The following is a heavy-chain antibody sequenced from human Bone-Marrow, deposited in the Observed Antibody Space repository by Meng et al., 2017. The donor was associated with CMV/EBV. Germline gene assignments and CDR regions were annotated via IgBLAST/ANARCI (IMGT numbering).Heavy chain of an antibody. V-gene: IGHV3-30-3*01. CDR3: ARARFLEWLFTDY. Sequence: SCKASGYTFTSHSFHWVRQAPGKGLEWVALTSYDGTTNFHADSVKGRFTVSRDNSKNMVYLQRSSLRADDSALYFCARARFLEWLFTDYWGQGRLVTVSS. D-gene: IGHD3-3*01. CDR1: GYTFTSHS. J-gene: IGHJ4*02. CDR2: TSYDGTTN.